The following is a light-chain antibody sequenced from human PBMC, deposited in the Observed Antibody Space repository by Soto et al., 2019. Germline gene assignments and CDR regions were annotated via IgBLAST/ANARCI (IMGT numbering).Light chain of an antibody. CDR3: ETGDSNTRV. Sequence: QSVLTQSSSASASLGSSVKLTCTLSSGHSSYIIAWHQQQPGKAPRYLMKLEGSGSYNKGSGVPDRFSGSTSGADRYLTISDLQFEDEADYYCETGDSNTRVFGGGTTLTVL. V-gene: IGLV4-60*02. J-gene: IGLJ3*02. CDR1: SGHSSYI. CDR2: LEGSGSY.